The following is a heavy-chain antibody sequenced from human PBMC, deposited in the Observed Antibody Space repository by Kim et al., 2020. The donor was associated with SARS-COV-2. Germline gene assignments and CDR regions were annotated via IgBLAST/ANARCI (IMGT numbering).Heavy chain of an antibody. CDR1: GGSISSSSHF. J-gene: IGHJ4*02. Sequence: SETLSLICTVSGGSISSSSHFWGWIRQPPGKGLEWIGSSHYSGIAYCNPSLKSRATISVDTSKNQFSLKLKFVTAADTAVYYCARRGDGGHDYGSGYEYWGQGIQVTVSS. CDR3: ARRGDGGHDYGSGYEY. V-gene: IGHV4-39*01. CDR2: SHYSGIA. D-gene: IGHD3-10*01.